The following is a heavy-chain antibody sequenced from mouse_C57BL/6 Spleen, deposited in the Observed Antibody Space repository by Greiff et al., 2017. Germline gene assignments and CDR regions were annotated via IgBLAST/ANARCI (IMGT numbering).Heavy chain of an antibody. CDR3: AGTPHYDGSSHYYAMEY. Sequence: VQLQQPGAELVKPGASVKLSCKASGYTFTSYWMHWVKQRPGQGLEWIGMIHPNSGSTNYNEKFKSKATLTVDKSSSTAYMQRSSLTSEDSAVYYCAGTPHYDGSSHYYAMEYWGQGTSVTVSS. V-gene: IGHV1-64*01. J-gene: IGHJ4*01. CDR2: IHPNSGST. CDR1: GYTFTSYW. D-gene: IGHD1-1*01.